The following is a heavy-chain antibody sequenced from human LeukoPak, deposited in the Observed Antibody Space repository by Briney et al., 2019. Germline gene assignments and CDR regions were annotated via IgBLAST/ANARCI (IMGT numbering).Heavy chain of an antibody. Sequence: ASVKVSCKASGYTFTSYGISWVRQAPGQGLEWMGWINAYNGNTNYAQKLQGRVTMTTDTSTSTAYMELRSLRSDDTAVYYCAGVVVVTATNGDAFDIWGQGTMVTVSS. J-gene: IGHJ3*02. CDR2: INAYNGNT. V-gene: IGHV1-18*01. CDR3: AGVVVVTATNGDAFDI. CDR1: GYTFTSYG. D-gene: IGHD2-21*02.